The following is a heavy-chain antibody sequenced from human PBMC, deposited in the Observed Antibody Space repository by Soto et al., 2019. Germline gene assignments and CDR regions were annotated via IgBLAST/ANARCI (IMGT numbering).Heavy chain of an antibody. CDR3: AKNPRYFDWLDY. D-gene: IGHD3-9*01. J-gene: IGHJ4*02. CDR1: GFTFSTYA. CDR2: ISGSGGST. V-gene: IGHV3-23*01. Sequence: GGSLRLSCAASGFTFSTYAMSWVRQAPGKGLEWVSTISGSGGSTYYADSVKGRFTISRDNSRNTLYLQMNSLRAEDTAVYYCAKNPRYFDWLDYWGQGTLVTVSS.